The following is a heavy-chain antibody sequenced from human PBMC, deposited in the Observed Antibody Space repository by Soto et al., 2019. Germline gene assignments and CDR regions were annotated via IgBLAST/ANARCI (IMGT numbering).Heavy chain of an antibody. D-gene: IGHD4-17*01. CDR2: INHSGST. CDR3: ARATVTTSSGFDY. CDR1: GGSFSGYY. V-gene: IGHV4-34*01. J-gene: IGHJ4*02. Sequence: QVQLQQWGAGLLKPSETLSLTCAVYGGSFSGYYWSWIRQPPGKGLEWIGEINHSGSTNYNPSLKSRVXXSXDMXKNQFSLKLSSVTAADTAVYYCARATVTTSSGFDYWGQGTLVTVSS.